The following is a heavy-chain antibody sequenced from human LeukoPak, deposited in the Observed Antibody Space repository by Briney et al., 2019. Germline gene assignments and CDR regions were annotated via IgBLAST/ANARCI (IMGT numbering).Heavy chain of an antibody. Sequence: ASVKVSCKASGYTFTSYYMHWVRQAPGQGLEWMGIINPSGGSTSYAQKFQGRVTMTRDTSTCTVYMELSSLRSEDTAVYYCARDFGSSGWYAVADYWGQGTLVTVSS. J-gene: IGHJ4*02. V-gene: IGHV1-46*01. CDR2: INPSGGST. CDR3: ARDFGSSGWYAVADY. CDR1: GYTFTSYY. D-gene: IGHD6-19*01.